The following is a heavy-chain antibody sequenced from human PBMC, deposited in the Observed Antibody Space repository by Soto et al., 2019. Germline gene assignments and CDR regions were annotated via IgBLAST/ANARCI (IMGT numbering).Heavy chain of an antibody. CDR3: ARDIEGYAGYAFGFDP. CDR1: GGTLSKYY. Sequence: QVQLQETGPGLVKPSETLSLTCTVSGGTLSKYYWSWIRQAPGKGLEWIGYIYFTGHPNYNPSLKSRVGMSGYIKANQVSLEINSVTAADTAIYYCARDIEGYAGYAFGFDPWGPGTLVIVSS. CDR2: IYFTGHP. V-gene: IGHV4-59*01. J-gene: IGHJ5*02. D-gene: IGHD5-12*01.